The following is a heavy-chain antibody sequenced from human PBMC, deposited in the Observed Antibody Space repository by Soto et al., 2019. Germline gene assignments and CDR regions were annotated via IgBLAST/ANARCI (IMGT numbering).Heavy chain of an antibody. V-gene: IGHV4-59*01. D-gene: IGHD3-10*01. Sequence: PSETLSLTCTVSGGSISSYSWSWIRQPPGKGLEWVGYVSYSGSTNYNPSLKSRVTISVDTSKNHFSLKLSSVTAADTAVYYCARDQATMARGYYYYGMDVWGQGTTVNVSS. CDR2: VSYSGST. CDR3: ARDQATMARGYYYYGMDV. J-gene: IGHJ6*02. CDR1: GGSISSYS.